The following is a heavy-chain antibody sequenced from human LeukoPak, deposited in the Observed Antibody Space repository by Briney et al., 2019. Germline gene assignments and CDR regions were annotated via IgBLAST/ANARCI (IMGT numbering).Heavy chain of an antibody. Sequence: SETLSLTCTVSGGSISSYYWSWIRQPPGKRLEWIGYIYYSGSTNYNPSLKSRVTISVDTSKNQFSLKLSSVTAADTAVYYCARASGRDFGAFDIWGQGTVVTVSS. J-gene: IGHJ3*02. CDR2: IYYSGST. CDR1: GGSISSYY. V-gene: IGHV4-59*01. D-gene: IGHD2/OR15-2a*01. CDR3: ARASGRDFGAFDI.